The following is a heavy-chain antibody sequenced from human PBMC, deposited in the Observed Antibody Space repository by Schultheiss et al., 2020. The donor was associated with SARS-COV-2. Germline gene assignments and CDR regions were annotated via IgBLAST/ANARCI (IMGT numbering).Heavy chain of an antibody. CDR1: GYAVTDLS. D-gene: IGHD6-19*01. J-gene: IGHJ4*02. CDR2: FDPEVGET. Sequence: ASVKVSCKVSGYAVTDLSMHWVRQAPGKGLEWMGGFDPEVGETVYAQKFQGRVTMTEDIYRDTAYMELSSPRSDDSAVYYCASVAKWQWLGQGRRHFDYWGQGTLVTVSS. CDR3: ASVAKWQWLGQGRRHFDY. V-gene: IGHV1-24*01.